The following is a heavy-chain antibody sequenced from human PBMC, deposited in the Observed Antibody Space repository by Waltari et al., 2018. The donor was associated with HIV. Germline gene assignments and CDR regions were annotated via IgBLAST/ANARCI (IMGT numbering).Heavy chain of an antibody. J-gene: IGHJ6*02. Sequence: QVQLVQSGAEVKKPGASVKVSCKASGYTFTSYAIHLVRQAPGTRLEWMGWINAGNGNTKYSQKFQGRVTITRDTSASTAYMELSSLRSEDTAVYYCARAPGAAGTSYYYYGMDVWGQGTTVTVSS. CDR3: ARAPGAAGTSYYYYGMDV. CDR2: INAGNGNT. V-gene: IGHV1-3*01. CDR1: GYTFTSYA. D-gene: IGHD1-1*01.